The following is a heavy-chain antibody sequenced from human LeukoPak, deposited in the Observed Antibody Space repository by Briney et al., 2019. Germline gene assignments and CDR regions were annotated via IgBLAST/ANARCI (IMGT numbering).Heavy chain of an antibody. J-gene: IGHJ4*02. CDR2: VWFDGTNK. CDR3: ARGGSGSYHFDY. Sequence: GGSLRLSCAASGFTFSNYAMHWVRQAPGKGLEWVAVVWFDGTNKYYADSVKGRFTISRDNSKNTLYLQMNSLRTGDTAVYYCARGGSGSYHFDYWGQGTLVTVSS. D-gene: IGHD1-26*01. CDR1: GFTFSNYA. V-gene: IGHV3-33*01.